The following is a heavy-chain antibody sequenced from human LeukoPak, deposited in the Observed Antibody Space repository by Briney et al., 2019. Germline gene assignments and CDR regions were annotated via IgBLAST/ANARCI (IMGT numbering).Heavy chain of an antibody. D-gene: IGHD6-13*01. CDR3: ARDCRWYRRSWYAKKNWFDP. Sequence: NSSETLSLTCTVSGGSISSYYLSWIRQPAGKGLEWIGRIYTSGSTNYNPSLKSRVTMSVDTSKNQFSLKLSSVTAADMAVYYCARDCRWYRRSWYAKKNWFDPWGQGTLVTVSS. CDR1: GGSISSYY. V-gene: IGHV4-4*07. J-gene: IGHJ5*02. CDR2: IYTSGST.